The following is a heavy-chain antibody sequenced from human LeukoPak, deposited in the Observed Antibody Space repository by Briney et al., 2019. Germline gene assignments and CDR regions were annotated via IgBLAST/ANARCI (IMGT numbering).Heavy chain of an antibody. CDR3: ASGSSWYPGEYFQH. V-gene: IGHV4-34*01. D-gene: IGHD6-13*01. CDR1: GGSFSGYY. J-gene: IGHJ1*01. CDR2: INHSGST. Sequence: SETLSLTCAVYGGSFSGYYWSWIRQPPGKGLEWIWEINHSGSTNYNPSLKSRVTISVDTSKNQFSLKLSSVTAADTAVYYCASGSSWYPGEYFQHWGQGTLVTVSS.